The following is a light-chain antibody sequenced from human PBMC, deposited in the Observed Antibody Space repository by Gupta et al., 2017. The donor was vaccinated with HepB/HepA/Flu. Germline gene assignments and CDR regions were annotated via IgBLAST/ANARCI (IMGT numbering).Light chain of an antibody. J-gene: IGKJ5*01. V-gene: IGKV2-28*01. CDR3: MRDLAPIT. Sequence: DIVMTQSPLSLPVTPGEPASISCRSSHSPLHSDGTNYLEWYLQRPGQSPQLLIYVGSKRACGVPDGFGGSGSGKDFTLISSRVEAEDVGVYYCMRDLAPITFGQGTRLEIK. CDR1: HSPLHSDGTNY. CDR2: VGS.